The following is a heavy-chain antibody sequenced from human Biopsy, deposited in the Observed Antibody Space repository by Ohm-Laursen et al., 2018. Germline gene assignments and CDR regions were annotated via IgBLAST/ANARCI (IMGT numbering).Heavy chain of an antibody. J-gene: IGHJ4*02. D-gene: IGHD2/OR15-2a*01. CDR3: ARGSNGFGGLYFPR. CDR1: GGSFTGHY. V-gene: IGHV4-59*11. Sequence: SGTLSLTCTVSGGSFTGHYWSWIRQPPGKGLEWIGHISYTGYTSYNASLKSRVTISVDTSRNHFSLRLSSLTAADTAVYYCARGSNGFGGLYFPRWGQGTLVTVSS. CDR2: ISYTGYT.